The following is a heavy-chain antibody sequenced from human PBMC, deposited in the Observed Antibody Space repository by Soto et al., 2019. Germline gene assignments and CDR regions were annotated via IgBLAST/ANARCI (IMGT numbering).Heavy chain of an antibody. CDR1: GDSVSSNSAA. CDR2: TYYRSKWYN. CDR3: ARGSWGDIVVVPAADPRDAFDI. D-gene: IGHD2-2*01. V-gene: IGHV6-1*01. J-gene: IGHJ3*02. Sequence: SPTLSLTCAISGDSVSSNSAAWNCISQSPSRCLEWLGRTYYRSKWYNDYAVSVKSRITINPDTSKNQFSLQLNSVTPEDTAVYYCARGSWGDIVVVPAADPRDAFDIWGQGTMVTVSS.